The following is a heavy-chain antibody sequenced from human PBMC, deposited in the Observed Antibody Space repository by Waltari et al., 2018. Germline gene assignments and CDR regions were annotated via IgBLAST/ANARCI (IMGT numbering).Heavy chain of an antibody. CDR1: GFTISSTY. CDR2: IYSGGSR. D-gene: IGHD4-4*01. J-gene: IGHJ4*02. CDR3: AGGAYSYSYLDY. Sequence: EVQLVESGGGLIQPGGSLRLSCAASGFTISSTYIRWVRQAPGKGLEWVSVIYSGGSRYYADSVRGRFTISRDNSKNTLYLQMNSLRAEDTAVYFCAGGAYSYSYLDYWGQGTLVTVSS. V-gene: IGHV3-53*01.